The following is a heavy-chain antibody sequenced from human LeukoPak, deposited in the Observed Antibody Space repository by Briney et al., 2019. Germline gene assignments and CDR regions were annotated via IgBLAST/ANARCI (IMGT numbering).Heavy chain of an antibody. J-gene: IGHJ6*02. Sequence: GGSLRLSCAASGFTFSSYAMSWVRQAPGKGLAWVSAISGSGGSTYYADSVKGRFTISRDNSKNTLYLQMNSLRAEDTAVYYCAKERVAGTCYYYYGMDVWGQGTTVTVSS. V-gene: IGHV3-23*01. CDR3: AKERVAGTCYYYYGMDV. CDR2: ISGSGGST. CDR1: GFTFSSYA. D-gene: IGHD6-19*01.